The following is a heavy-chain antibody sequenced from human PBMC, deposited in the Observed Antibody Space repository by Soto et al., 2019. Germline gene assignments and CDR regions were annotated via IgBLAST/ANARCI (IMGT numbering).Heavy chain of an antibody. CDR2: IIPIFGTA. Sequence: QVQLVQSGAEVKKPGSPVKVSCKASGGTFSSYAISWVRQAPGQGLEWMGGIIPIFGTANYAQKFQGRVTITADESTRTAYMELSSLRSEDTAVYYCARDDSSGYYSEGAFDIWGQGTMVTVSS. J-gene: IGHJ3*02. V-gene: IGHV1-69*01. CDR3: ARDDSSGYYSEGAFDI. D-gene: IGHD3-22*01. CDR1: GGTFSSYA.